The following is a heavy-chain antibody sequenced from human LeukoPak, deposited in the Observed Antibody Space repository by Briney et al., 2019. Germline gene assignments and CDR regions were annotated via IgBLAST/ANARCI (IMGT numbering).Heavy chain of an antibody. D-gene: IGHD3-16*02. J-gene: IGHJ4*02. CDR3: ARQQSPMIYDYVWGSYRYTYYFDY. CDR1: GGSFSGYY. CDR2: INHSGST. V-gene: IGHV4-34*01. Sequence: SETLSLTCAVYGGSFSGYYWSWVRQPPGKGLEWIGEINHSGSTNYNPSLKSRVTISVDTSKNQFSLKLSSVTAADTAVYYCARQQSPMIYDYVWGSYRYTYYFDYWGQGTLVTVSS.